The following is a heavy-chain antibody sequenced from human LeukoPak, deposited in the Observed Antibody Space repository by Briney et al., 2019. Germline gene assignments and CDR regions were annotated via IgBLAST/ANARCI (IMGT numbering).Heavy chain of an antibody. D-gene: IGHD4-23*01. CDR2: ISSDGTNT. CDR1: GFTFSTYW. J-gene: IGHJ5*02. V-gene: IGHV3-74*01. CDR3: VRDGGNYWFDP. Sequence: GGSLRLSCAASGFTFSTYWMHWVLQAPGKGLVWVSRISSDGTNTGYADSVKGRFTISRDNAKNTVYLQMNSLRAEDTAVYYCVRDGGNYWFDPWGQGTLVTVSS.